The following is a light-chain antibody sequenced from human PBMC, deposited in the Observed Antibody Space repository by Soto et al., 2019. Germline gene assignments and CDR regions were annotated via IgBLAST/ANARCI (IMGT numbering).Light chain of an antibody. V-gene: IGKV1-39*01. CDR1: QSISNF. CDR2: SAS. J-gene: IGKJ4*01. Sequence: IQMTQSPSSLSASVGDRVTITCRASQSISNFLNWYQQRPGKAPKLLIYSASSLQSGVPSRFSGSGSGTDFSLTISSLQPEDFATYYCQQTNGSPLTFGGGTKGEIK. CDR3: QQTNGSPLT.